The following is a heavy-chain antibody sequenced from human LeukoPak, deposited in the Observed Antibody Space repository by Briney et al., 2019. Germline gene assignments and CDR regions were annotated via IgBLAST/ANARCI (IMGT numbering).Heavy chain of an antibody. CDR3: ARYCSGGSCYHRDYYGMDV. D-gene: IGHD2-15*01. CDR2: ISSSSSYI. J-gene: IGHJ6*02. Sequence: PGRSLRLSCAASGFTFSSYSMNWVRQAPGKGLEWVSSISSSSSYIYYADSVKGRFTISRDNAKNSLYLKMNRLRAEDTAVYYCARYCSGGSCYHRDYYGMDVWGQGTTVTVSS. V-gene: IGHV3-21*01. CDR1: GFTFSSYS.